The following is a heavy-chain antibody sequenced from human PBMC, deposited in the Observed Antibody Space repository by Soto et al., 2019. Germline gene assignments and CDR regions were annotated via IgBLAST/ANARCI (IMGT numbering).Heavy chain of an antibody. CDR3: ARDGHRGPSDAFDV. J-gene: IGHJ3*01. CDR2: ISTTGTSP. D-gene: IGHD3-10*01. Sequence: GGSLRLSCTASGFSSSNYEMNWIRQAPGKGLEWVSHISTTGTSPYYADSVRGRFTVSRDTASNSIYLQMNGLRAEDTAVYYCARDGHRGPSDAFDVWGQGTMVTVSS. V-gene: IGHV3-48*03. CDR1: GFSSSNYE.